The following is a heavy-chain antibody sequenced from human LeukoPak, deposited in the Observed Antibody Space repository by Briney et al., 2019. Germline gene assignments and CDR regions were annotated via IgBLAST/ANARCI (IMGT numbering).Heavy chain of an antibody. CDR1: GFTFSSYA. Sequence: GGSLRLSCTASGFTFSSYAMSWVRQAPGKGLEWVSAISGSGGSTYYADSVKGRFTISRDNSKNTLYLQMNSLRAEDTAVYYCAKSYGSGPVWDYWGQGTLVTVSS. V-gene: IGHV3-23*01. D-gene: IGHD3-10*01. CDR3: AKSYGSGPVWDY. J-gene: IGHJ4*02. CDR2: ISGSGGST.